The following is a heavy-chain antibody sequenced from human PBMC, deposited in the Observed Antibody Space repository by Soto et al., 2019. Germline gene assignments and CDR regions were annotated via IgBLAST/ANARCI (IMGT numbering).Heavy chain of an antibody. J-gene: IGHJ6*02. D-gene: IGHD2-15*01. CDR3: ARELGYCSGGSGKSYGMDV. CDR2: INPNSGNT. CDR1: GYTFTSYD. Sequence: ASVKVSCKASGYTFTSYDINWVRQATGQGLEWMGWINPNSGNTGYAQKFQGRVTMTRNTSISTAYMELSSLRSEDTAVYYCARELGYCSGGSGKSYGMDVWGQGTTVTVSS. V-gene: IGHV1-8*01.